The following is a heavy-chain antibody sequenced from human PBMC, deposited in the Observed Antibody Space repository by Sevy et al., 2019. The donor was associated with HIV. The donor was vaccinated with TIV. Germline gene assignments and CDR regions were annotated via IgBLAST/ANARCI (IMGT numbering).Heavy chain of an antibody. CDR1: GFTFSNYD. CDR3: AKVITIFGVVSSGRVGDGMDV. D-gene: IGHD3-3*01. J-gene: IGHJ6*02. Sequence: GGSLRLSCAASGFTFSNYDMHWVRQAPGKGLEWVAFIRYDGSNKYYADSVKGRFTISRDNSKNTLYLQMNSLRAEDTAGYYCAKVITIFGVVSSGRVGDGMDVWGQGTTVTVSS. CDR2: IRYDGSNK. V-gene: IGHV3-30*02.